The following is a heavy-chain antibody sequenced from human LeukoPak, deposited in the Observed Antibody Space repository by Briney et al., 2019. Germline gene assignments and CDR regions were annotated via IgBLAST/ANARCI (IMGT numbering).Heavy chain of an antibody. CDR1: GYTFTSYD. J-gene: IGHJ6*02. CDR2: MNPNSGNT. CDR3: ARDVAARPFYYYGMDV. V-gene: IGHV1-8*01. Sequence: ASVEVSCKASGYTFTSYDINWVRQATGQGLEWMGWMNPNSGNTGYAQKFQGRVTMTRNTSISTAYMELSSLRSEDTAVYYCARDVAARPFYYYGMDVWGQGTTVTVSS. D-gene: IGHD6-6*01.